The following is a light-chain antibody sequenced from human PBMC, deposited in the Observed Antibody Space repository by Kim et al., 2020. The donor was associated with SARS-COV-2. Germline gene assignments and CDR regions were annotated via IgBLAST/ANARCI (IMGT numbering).Light chain of an antibody. Sequence: DIQMTQSPSAMSALVGDRVTITCRASQDIDNYLNWFQQKPGTVPKRLIYAASSLQSGVPSRFSGSGSGTEFTLTISGLQPEDSATYYCLQHKTYPWAFGQGTKVDIK. V-gene: IGKV1-17*03. CDR2: AAS. CDR3: LQHKTYPWA. CDR1: QDIDNY. J-gene: IGKJ1*01.